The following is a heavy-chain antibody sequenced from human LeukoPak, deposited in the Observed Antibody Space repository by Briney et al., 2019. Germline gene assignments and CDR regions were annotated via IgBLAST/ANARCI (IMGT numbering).Heavy chain of an antibody. CDR2: ICSGGDT. J-gene: IGHJ5*02. D-gene: IGHD6-13*01. CDR3: AREAYPEYSSNWYRWFDP. CDR1: GFTVSSNF. V-gene: IGHV3-66*01. Sequence: GGSLRLSCATSGFTVSSNFMSWVRQAPGKGLEWVSVICSGGDTYYADSVKGRFTISRDNSKNTLYLQMNSLRAEDTAVYYCAREAYPEYSSNWYRWFDPWGQGTLVTVSS.